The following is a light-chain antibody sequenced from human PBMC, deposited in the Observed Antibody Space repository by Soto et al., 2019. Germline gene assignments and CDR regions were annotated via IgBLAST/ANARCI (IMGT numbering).Light chain of an antibody. J-gene: IGLJ3*02. CDR3: AAWDDSLNGVV. V-gene: IGLV1-44*01. CDR2: SDI. Sequence: QSVLTQSPSASGTPGQRVTISCSGSSSNIGSNTVNWYQQLPGTAPKLLIYSDIQRPSGVPDRFSGSRSGTSASLAISGLQSEDEADYYCAAWDDSLNGVVFGGGTKLTVL. CDR1: SSNIGSNT.